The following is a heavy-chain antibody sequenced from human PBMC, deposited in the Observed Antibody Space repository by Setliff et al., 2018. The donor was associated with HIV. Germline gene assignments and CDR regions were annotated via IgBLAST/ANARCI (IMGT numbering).Heavy chain of an antibody. CDR3: ARDPVPASSGTVWFDP. Sequence: GASVKVSCKASGYTFIAYGISWVRRAPGQGLEWMGWIGPYNDRTEYEQKFQGRVTMTTDTSTTTAYMELRSLRSDDTAVYYCARDPVPASSGTVWFDPWGQGTLVTVSS. D-gene: IGHD6-13*01. CDR2: IGPYNDRT. V-gene: IGHV1-18*01. CDR1: GYTFIAYG. J-gene: IGHJ5*02.